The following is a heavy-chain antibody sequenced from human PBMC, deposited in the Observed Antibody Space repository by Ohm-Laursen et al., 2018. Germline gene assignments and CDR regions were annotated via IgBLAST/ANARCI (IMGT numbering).Heavy chain of an antibody. CDR1: GGSISGYY. J-gene: IGHJ6*02. CDR2: IFHNGNA. CDR3: ARGHGSPAAAGTDFNYYIMEV. V-gene: IGHV4-59*08. Sequence: SDTLSLTCTVSGGSISGYYWSWIRQPPGRGLEWIAYIFHNGNAVYNPSLKSRVTISVDTSKNQLSLKLTSVTAADTADYYCARGHGSPAAAGTDFNYYIMEVWGQGTTVTVSS. D-gene: IGHD6-13*01.